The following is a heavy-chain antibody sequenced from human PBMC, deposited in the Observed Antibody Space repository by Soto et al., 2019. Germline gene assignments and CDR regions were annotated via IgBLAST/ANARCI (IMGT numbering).Heavy chain of an antibody. CDR1: GFTFNSYS. CDR3: AREIIVAGRALDP. CDR2: ITGSSSTI. Sequence: EVQLVESGGGLVQPGGSLRLSCAASGFTFNSYSMNWVRQAPGKGLEWLSYITGSSSTIYYADSVKGRFTISRDNAKNSLYLQMNSLRDEDTAVYYCAREIIVAGRALDPWGQGTLVTVSS. J-gene: IGHJ5*02. D-gene: IGHD6-19*01. V-gene: IGHV3-48*02.